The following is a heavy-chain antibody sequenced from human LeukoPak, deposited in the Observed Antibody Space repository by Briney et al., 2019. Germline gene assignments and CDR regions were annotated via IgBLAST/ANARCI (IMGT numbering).Heavy chain of an antibody. CDR2: IYYSGST. Sequence: SETLSLTCTVSGGSISSYYWSWIRQPPGKGLEWIGYIYYSGSTNYNPSLKSRVTISVDTSKNQFSLKLNSMTAADTAVYYCAIPGGYCSGGYCYSYPARFDYWGQGTLVTVSS. CDR3: AIPGGYCSGGYCYSYPARFDY. J-gene: IGHJ4*02. D-gene: IGHD2-15*01. V-gene: IGHV4-59*12. CDR1: GGSISSYY.